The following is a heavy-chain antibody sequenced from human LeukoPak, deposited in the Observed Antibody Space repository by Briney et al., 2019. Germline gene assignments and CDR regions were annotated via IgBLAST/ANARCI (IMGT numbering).Heavy chain of an antibody. D-gene: IGHD6-6*01. V-gene: IGHV1-8*03. CDR2: MNPNSGNT. CDR3: VRDLNSAARSFLDY. Sequence: GASVKVSCQASGYTFTSYDINWVRQATGQGLEWMGWMNPNSGNTGYAQKFQGRVTIHTDTSTSTAYMDLRNLRSDGTAGHSCVRDLNSAARSFLDYWGAGTLVTVSS. J-gene: IGHJ4*02. CDR1: GYTFTSYD.